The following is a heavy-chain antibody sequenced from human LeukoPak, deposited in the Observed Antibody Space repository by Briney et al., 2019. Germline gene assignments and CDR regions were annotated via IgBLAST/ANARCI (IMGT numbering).Heavy chain of an antibody. CDR2: ISGSGTNT. D-gene: IGHD4-23*01. J-gene: IGHJ4*02. Sequence: GGSLRLSCAASGFTFSSSAMTWVRQAPGQGLEWVPSISGSGTNTYYADSVKGRFTISRDNFKSTLYLQVNSLRAEFTALYYCAKEYYGGWGDDWGQGTLVTVSS. CDR1: GFTFSSSA. CDR3: AKEYYGGWGDD. V-gene: IGHV3-23*01.